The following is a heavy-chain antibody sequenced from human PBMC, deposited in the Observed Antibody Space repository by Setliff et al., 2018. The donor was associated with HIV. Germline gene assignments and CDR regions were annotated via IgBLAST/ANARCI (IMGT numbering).Heavy chain of an antibody. CDR3: AVVNKVTDFEY. Sequence: GASVKVSCKVSGYTLTELSMHWVRQAPGKGLEWVGAIMPFFGPANYAQKFQGRVTITTDESTSTVYMELPSLRSEDTAMYYCAVVNKVTDFEYWGQGTLVTVSS. J-gene: IGHJ4*02. CDR2: IMPFFGPA. V-gene: IGHV1-24*01. D-gene: IGHD2-21*01. CDR1: GYTLTELS.